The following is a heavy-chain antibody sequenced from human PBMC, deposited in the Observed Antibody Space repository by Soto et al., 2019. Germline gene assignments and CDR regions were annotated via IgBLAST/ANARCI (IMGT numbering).Heavy chain of an antibody. Sequence: GGSLRLSCVASGFTFSDYYMSWIRQAPGKGLEWVSYISSSSSYTSYADSVKGRFTISRDNAENSLYLQMNSLRAEDTALYYCARVPYYYTSGTDYGMDVWGQGTTVTVSS. CDR2: ISSSSSYT. CDR1: GFTFSDYY. CDR3: ARVPYYYTSGTDYGMDV. V-gene: IGHV3-11*06. J-gene: IGHJ6*02. D-gene: IGHD3-10*01.